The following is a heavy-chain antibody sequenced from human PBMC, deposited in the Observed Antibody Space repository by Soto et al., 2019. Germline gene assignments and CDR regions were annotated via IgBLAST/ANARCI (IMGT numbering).Heavy chain of an antibody. CDR2: IWYDGSNK. J-gene: IGHJ3*02. CDR3: ARDLITFGGAFDI. Sequence: QVQLVESGGGVVQPGRSLRLSCAASGFTFSSYGMHWVRQAPGKGLEWVAVIWYDGSNKYYADSVKGRFTISRDNSKNTLYLQMNSLRAEDTAVYYCARDLITFGGAFDIWGQGTMVTVSS. V-gene: IGHV3-33*01. D-gene: IGHD3-16*01. CDR1: GFTFSSYG.